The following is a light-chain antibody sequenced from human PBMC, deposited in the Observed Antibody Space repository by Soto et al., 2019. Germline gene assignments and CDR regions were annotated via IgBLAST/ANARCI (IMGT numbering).Light chain of an antibody. Sequence: EIVMTQSPATLSVSPGERATLSCRASQSVNNHLAWYQQKKPGQAPRLLIYGASTRATGIPARFSGSGSGTEFTLNISSLQSEDFAVYYCQQYNNCPGTFGQGTKLEIK. CDR2: GAS. J-gene: IGKJ2*01. CDR1: QSVNNH. CDR3: QQYNNCPGT. V-gene: IGKV3-15*01.